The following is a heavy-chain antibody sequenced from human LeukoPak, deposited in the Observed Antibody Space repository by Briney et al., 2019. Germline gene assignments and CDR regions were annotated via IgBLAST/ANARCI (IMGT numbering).Heavy chain of an antibody. D-gene: IGHD5-18*01. CDR3: AREDKDTIYD. CDR1: GFTFSDYY. V-gene: IGHV3-11*05. CDR2: ISSSSSYT. J-gene: IGHJ4*02. Sequence: AGGSLRLSCAASGFTFSDYYMSWIRQAAGKGLEWVSYISSSSSYTNYADSVKGRFTISGDNAKNSLYLQMNSLRAEDTAVYYCAREDKDTIYDWGQGALVTVSS.